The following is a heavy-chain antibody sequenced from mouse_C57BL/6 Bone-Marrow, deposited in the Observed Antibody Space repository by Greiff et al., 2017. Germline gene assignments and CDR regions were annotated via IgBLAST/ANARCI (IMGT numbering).Heavy chain of an antibody. CDR3: ARPYYSNYSYFDV. CDR1: GYTFTSYW. V-gene: IGHV1-55*01. D-gene: IGHD2-5*01. Sequence: QVQLQQPGAELVKPGASVKMSCKASGYTFTSYWITWVKQRPGQGLEWIGDIYPGSGSTNYNEKFKSKATLTVDTSSSTSHMQLSSLTSEDSAVYYGARPYYSNYSYFDVWGTGTTVTVSS. J-gene: IGHJ1*03. CDR2: IYPGSGST.